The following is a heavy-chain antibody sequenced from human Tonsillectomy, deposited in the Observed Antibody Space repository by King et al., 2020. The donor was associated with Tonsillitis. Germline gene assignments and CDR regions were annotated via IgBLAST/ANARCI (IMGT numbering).Heavy chain of an antibody. CDR3: AKGGSGADEKKLYYVDY. CDR1: GFTFNTYA. J-gene: IGHJ4*02. CDR2: IYSDGSYT. V-gene: IGHV3-23*03. Sequence: VQLVESGGGLVQPGGSLRLSCAASGFTFNTYAMSWVRQAPGKGLEWVSVIYSDGSYTYYAHSVKGRFTISRDNSKNTLFLHMNSLRAEDSAVYYCAKGGSGADEKKLYYVDYWGQGTLVTVAS. D-gene: IGHD6-25*01.